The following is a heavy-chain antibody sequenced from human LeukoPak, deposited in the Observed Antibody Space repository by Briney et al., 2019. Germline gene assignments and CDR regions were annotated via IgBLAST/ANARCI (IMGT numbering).Heavy chain of an antibody. V-gene: IGHV4-39*01. CDR2: IYYSGST. CDR3: ARHYGGWRNFDY. J-gene: IGHJ4*02. CDR1: GGSISSSSYY. Sequence: SETLSLTCTVSGGSISSSSYYWGWLRQPPWKGLQWFVCIYYSGSTYYNPSLKSRVTISVDTSKQQFCLKLSSVTAADTAVYYCARHYGGWRNFDYWGKGTLVTVSS. D-gene: IGHD6-19*01.